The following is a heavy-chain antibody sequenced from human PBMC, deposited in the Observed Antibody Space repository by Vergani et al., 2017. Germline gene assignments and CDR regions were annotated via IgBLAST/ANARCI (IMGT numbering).Heavy chain of an antibody. J-gene: IGHJ3*01. CDR1: GGSFSTGGQS. CDR2: FYTSGAT. CDR3: AIAGGEYDKKAFDV. D-gene: IGHD2-21*01. Sequence: QVQLQESGPGLVKPSQTLSLTCTVSGGSFSTGGQSWTWLRQSAGKGLDWIGRFYTSGATNYNPSLRRRAIMSEDASKKQFSLNLTSVTAADPAVYYCAIAGGEYDKKAFDVWGQGTKVTVTS. V-gene: IGHV4-61*02.